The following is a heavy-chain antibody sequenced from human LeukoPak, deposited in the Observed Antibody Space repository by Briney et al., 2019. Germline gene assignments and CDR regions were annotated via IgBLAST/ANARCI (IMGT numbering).Heavy chain of an antibody. Sequence: GGSLRLSCAASGFTFSSYSMNWVRQAPGKGLEWVSYISSSSSSTIYYADSVKGRFTISRDNSKNTLYLQMNSLRAEDTAVYYCAKKWVLWFGEGSFKALDIWGQGTMVTVSS. D-gene: IGHD3-10*01. CDR1: GFTFSSYS. CDR3: AKKWVLWFGEGSFKALDI. CDR2: ISSSSSSTI. J-gene: IGHJ3*02. V-gene: IGHV3-48*01.